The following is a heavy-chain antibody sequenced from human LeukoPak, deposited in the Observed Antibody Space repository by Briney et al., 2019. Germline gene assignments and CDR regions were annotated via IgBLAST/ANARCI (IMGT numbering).Heavy chain of an antibody. Sequence: PSQTLSLTCTVSGGSVSSGNYYWSWIRQPAGKGLEWIGRMYTSGSTNYNPPLKSRVTISADTSKNQFSLRLSSVTAADTAVYYCARGGELLNYWGQGTLVTVSS. V-gene: IGHV4-61*02. D-gene: IGHD1-26*01. CDR3: ARGGELLNY. CDR1: GGSVSSGNYY. J-gene: IGHJ4*02. CDR2: MYTSGST.